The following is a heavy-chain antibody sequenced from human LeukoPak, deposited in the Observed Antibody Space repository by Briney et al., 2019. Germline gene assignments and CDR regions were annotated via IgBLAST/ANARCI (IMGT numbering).Heavy chain of an antibody. CDR1: GFTFEDHG. J-gene: IGHJ4*02. D-gene: IGHD6-13*01. CDR3: TRGNVAAATAILYFDY. CDR2: INWNGDST. V-gene: IGHV3-20*01. Sequence: GGSLRLSCAASGFTFEDHGVSWVRQAPGKGLEWVSGINWNGDSTGYADSVKGRFTISRDNAKNSLYLQMNSLRAEDTALYHCTRGNVAAATAILYFDYWGQGTLVTVSS.